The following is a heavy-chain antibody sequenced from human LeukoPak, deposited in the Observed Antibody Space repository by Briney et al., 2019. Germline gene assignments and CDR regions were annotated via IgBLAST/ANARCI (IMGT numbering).Heavy chain of an antibody. Sequence: GASVKVSCKASGGTFSSYAISWVRQAPGQGLEWMGWINPNSGGTNYAQKFQGRVTMTRDTSISTAYMELSRLRSDDTAVYYCARDQPGGWPFDYWGQGTLVTVSS. J-gene: IGHJ4*02. CDR3: ARDQPGGWPFDY. D-gene: IGHD6-19*01. CDR2: INPNSGGT. V-gene: IGHV1-2*02. CDR1: GGTFSSYA.